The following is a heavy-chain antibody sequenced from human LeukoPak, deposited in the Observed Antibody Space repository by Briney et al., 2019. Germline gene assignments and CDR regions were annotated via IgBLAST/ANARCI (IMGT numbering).Heavy chain of an antibody. V-gene: IGHV4-59*01. D-gene: IGHD6-19*01. CDR2: IDYSGST. J-gene: IGHJ4*02. Sequence: SETLSLTCAVSGASISNFYWSRIRQPPGKGLEWIGYIDYSGSTNYSPSLKSRVTISLDTSTNQFSLKLSSVTAADTAVYYCARHYSSDPFDYWGQGTLVTVSS. CDR1: GASISNFY. CDR3: ARHYSSDPFDY.